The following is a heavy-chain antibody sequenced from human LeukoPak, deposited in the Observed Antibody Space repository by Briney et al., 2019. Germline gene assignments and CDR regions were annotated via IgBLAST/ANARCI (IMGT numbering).Heavy chain of an antibody. V-gene: IGHV3-7*01. CDR3: ARERDGSFFAY. J-gene: IGHJ4*02. CDR1: GLIFRSYW. D-gene: IGHD5-24*01. CDR2: INQDGSEK. Sequence: GGSLRLSCAVSGLIFRSYWMSWVRQAPGKGLEWVANINQDGSEKYFVDSVKGRFTISRDNAKNSLHLQMNTLRAEDTAVYYCARERDGSFFAYWGRETLVTVSS.